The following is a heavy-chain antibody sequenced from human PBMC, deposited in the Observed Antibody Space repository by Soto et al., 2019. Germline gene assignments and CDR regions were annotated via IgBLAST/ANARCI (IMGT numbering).Heavy chain of an antibody. CDR3: ARRGYGGYGGGDAFDI. D-gene: IGHD5-12*01. Sequence: GESLKISCKGSGYSFTSYWISWVRQMPGKGLEWMGRIDPSDSYTNYSPSFQGHVTISADKSVSTAYLQWSSLKASDTAMYYCARRGYGGYGGGDAFDIWGQGTMVTASS. J-gene: IGHJ3*02. CDR1: GYSFTSYW. CDR2: IDPSDSYT. V-gene: IGHV5-10-1*01.